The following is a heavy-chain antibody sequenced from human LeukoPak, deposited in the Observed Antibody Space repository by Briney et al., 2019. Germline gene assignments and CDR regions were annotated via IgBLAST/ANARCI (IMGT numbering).Heavy chain of an antibody. CDR1: GYTFTSYD. J-gene: IGHJ6*03. D-gene: IGHD3-3*01. V-gene: IGHV1-8*01. Sequence: ASVKVSCKASGYTFTSYDINWVRQATGQGLEWMGWMNPNSGNTGYAQKFQGRVTMTRNTSISTAYMELSSLRSEDTAVYYCARGSTYYDFWSGYDHYYYYHMDVWGKGTTVTVSS. CDR2: MNPNSGNT. CDR3: ARGSTYYDFWSGYDHYYYYHMDV.